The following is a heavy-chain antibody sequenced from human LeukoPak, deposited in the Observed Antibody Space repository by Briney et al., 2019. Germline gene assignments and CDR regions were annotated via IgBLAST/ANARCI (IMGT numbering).Heavy chain of an antibody. CDR1: GGSISSGSYY. V-gene: IGHV4-39*01. Sequence: SETLSLTCTVSGGSISSGSYYWGWIRPPPGKGLEWIGSIYYSGGTYYNPALKSRVTISVETSKNQFSLKLSSVTAADTAVYYCARQKGYSSGWNFDYCGQGTLVTVSS. D-gene: IGHD6-19*01. CDR2: IYYSGGT. CDR3: ARQKGYSSGWNFDY. J-gene: IGHJ4*02.